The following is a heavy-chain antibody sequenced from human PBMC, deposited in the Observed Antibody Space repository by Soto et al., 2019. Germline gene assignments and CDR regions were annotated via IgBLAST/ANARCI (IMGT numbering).Heavy chain of an antibody. Sequence: EVQLVESGGGLVKPGGSLRLSCAASGFTFSNAWMNWVRQAPGKGLEWVGRIKSKTDGGTTDYAAPVKGRFTISRDDSKNTLYLQINSLKTEDTAVYDCTRDSELRYFDWLSIPPVGGAFDIWGQGTMVTVSS. CDR1: GFTFSNAW. CDR3: TRDSELRYFDWLSIPPVGGAFDI. V-gene: IGHV3-15*07. J-gene: IGHJ3*02. D-gene: IGHD3-9*01. CDR2: IKSKTDGGTT.